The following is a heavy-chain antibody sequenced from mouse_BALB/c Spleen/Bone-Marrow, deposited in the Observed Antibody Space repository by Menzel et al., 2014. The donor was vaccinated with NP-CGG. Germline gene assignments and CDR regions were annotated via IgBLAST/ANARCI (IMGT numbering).Heavy chain of an antibody. CDR3: TRGGNWDDFDY. J-gene: IGHJ2*01. Sequence: EVQLVESGGGLVQPGGFRKLSCAASGFIFXSFGMHWVRQAPEEGLEWVAYISSGSSTIFYADTVKGRFTVSRDNPKNTLCLQMTSLRSEDTAMYYCTRGGNWDDFDYWGQGTTLTVSS. V-gene: IGHV5-17*02. D-gene: IGHD4-1*01. CDR2: ISSGSSTI. CDR1: GFIFXSFG.